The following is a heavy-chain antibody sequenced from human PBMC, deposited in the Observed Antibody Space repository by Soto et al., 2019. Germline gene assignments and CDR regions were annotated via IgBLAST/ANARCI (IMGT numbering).Heavy chain of an antibody. V-gene: IGHV1-46*03. CDR2: INPSGGST. Sequence: QVQLVQYGAEVKKPGASVKVSCKASGYTFTSYYVHWVRQAPGEGHEWMGIINPSGGSTSYAQKFQGRVTMTRDTSTSTVYMELSSLRSEDTAVYYVARGYSSTYGGNCFDYWGQGTLVTVSS. CDR3: ARGYSSTYGGNCFDY. D-gene: IGHD6-13*01. J-gene: IGHJ4*02. CDR1: GYTFTSYY.